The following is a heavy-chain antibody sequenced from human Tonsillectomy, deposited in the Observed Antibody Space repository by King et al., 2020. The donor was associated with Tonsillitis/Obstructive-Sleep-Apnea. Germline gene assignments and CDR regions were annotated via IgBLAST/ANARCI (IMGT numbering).Heavy chain of an antibody. V-gene: IGHV5-10-1*03. Sequence: VQLVESGAEVKKPGESLRISCKGSGYSFTSYWISWVRQMPGKGLEWMGRIDPSDSYTNYSPSFQGHVTISADKSISTAYLQWSSLKASDTAMYYCARLGHGGAARPWALVFPLGTWGQGTLVTVSS. CDR2: IDPSDSYT. J-gene: IGHJ5*02. D-gene: IGHD6-6*01. CDR3: ARLGHGGAARPWALVFPLGT. CDR1: GYSFTSYW.